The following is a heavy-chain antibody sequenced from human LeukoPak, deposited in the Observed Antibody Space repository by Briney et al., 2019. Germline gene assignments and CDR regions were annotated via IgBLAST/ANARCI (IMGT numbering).Heavy chain of an antibody. J-gene: IGHJ6*02. V-gene: IGHV4-61*08. CDR1: GGFISSGGYY. CDR3: ARDRGYSYGPETPATGMDV. D-gene: IGHD5-18*01. CDR2: IHSNGGT. Sequence: PSETLPLTCTVSGGFISSGGYYWSWIRQHPGKGLEWIGYIHSNGGTKYNPSLKSRVTMSVDTSKNQFSLKLDSVTAADTAVYYCARDRGYSYGPETPATGMDVWGQGTTVTVSS.